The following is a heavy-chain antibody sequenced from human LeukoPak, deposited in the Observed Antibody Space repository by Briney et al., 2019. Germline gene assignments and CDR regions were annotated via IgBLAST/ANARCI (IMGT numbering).Heavy chain of an antibody. Sequence: GSLRLSCAASGFTFSSYWMSWVRQAPGKGLEWVANIKQDGSGKYYVDSVKGRFTISRDNAKNSLYLQMNSLRAEDTAVYYCARVMYSSGWSFDYWGQGTLVTASS. J-gene: IGHJ4*02. V-gene: IGHV3-7*01. CDR1: GFTFSSYW. CDR3: ARVMYSSGWSFDY. CDR2: IKQDGSGK. D-gene: IGHD6-19*01.